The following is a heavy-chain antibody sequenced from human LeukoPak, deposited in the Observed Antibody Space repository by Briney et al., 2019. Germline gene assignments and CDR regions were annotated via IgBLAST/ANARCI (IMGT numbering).Heavy chain of an antibody. J-gene: IGHJ3*02. V-gene: IGHV3-48*01. Sequence: GGSLRLSCVASGFSFSTHSMNWVRQAPGKGLEWGSYISRTDTIYYADSVKGRFTVSRDNSKNTLYLQMNSLRAEDTAVYYCARSTTEGGSEEFGAFDIWGQGTMVTVSS. CDR1: GFSFSTHS. CDR2: ISRTDTI. CDR3: ARSTTEGGSEEFGAFDI. D-gene: IGHD6-25*01.